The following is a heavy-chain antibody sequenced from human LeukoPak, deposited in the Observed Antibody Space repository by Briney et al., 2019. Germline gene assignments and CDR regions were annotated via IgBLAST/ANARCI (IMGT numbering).Heavy chain of an antibody. CDR3: VTGAPWV. CDR2: MDPKTGKS. Sequence: ASVKVSCKASGYTFTSYGINWVRPASGQGLEWMGWMDPKTGKSGYAQKFQGRVSMTRNTSITTAYLEFSSLRPADTAIYYCVTGAPWVWGQGTLIVVSS. D-gene: IGHD1-26*01. V-gene: IGHV1-8*02. CDR1: GYTFTSYG. J-gene: IGHJ4*02.